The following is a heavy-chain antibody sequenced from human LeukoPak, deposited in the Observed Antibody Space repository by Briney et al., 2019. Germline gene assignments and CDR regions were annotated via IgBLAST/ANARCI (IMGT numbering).Heavy chain of an antibody. J-gene: IGHJ4*02. CDR2: ISYSSSTI. D-gene: IGHD6-19*01. Sequence: GGSLTLFCAASGFTFSSYSMQWVRQAPGKGLEGVSYISYSSSTIYYADSVKGRFTISRDNAKNSLYLQMNSLRDEDTAVYYCARDERAGSGWYFVYWGQGTLVTVSS. CDR3: ARDERAGSGWYFVY. CDR1: GFTFSSYS. V-gene: IGHV3-48*02.